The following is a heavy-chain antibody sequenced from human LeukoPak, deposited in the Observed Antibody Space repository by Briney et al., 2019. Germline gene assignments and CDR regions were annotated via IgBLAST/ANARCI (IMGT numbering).Heavy chain of an antibody. J-gene: IGHJ4*02. D-gene: IGHD4-17*01. Sequence: SETLSLTCAVYGGSFSGYYWSWIRQPPGKGLEWIGEINHSGSTNYNPSLKSRVTISVDTSKNQFSLKLSSVTAADTAVYYCARGPVTTWSRFDYWGQGTLVTVSS. V-gene: IGHV4-34*01. CDR1: GGSFSGYY. CDR3: ARGPVTTWSRFDY. CDR2: INHSGST.